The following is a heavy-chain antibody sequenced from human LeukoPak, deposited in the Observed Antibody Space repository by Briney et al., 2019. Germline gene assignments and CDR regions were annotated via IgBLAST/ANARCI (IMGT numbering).Heavy chain of an antibody. J-gene: IGHJ4*02. CDR3: AKDPSFRPGYFDY. Sequence: GGSLRLSCAASGFTFSSYGMHWVRQAPGKGLEWVAFIRYDGSNKYYADSVKGRFTISRDNSKNTLYLQMNSLRAEDTAVYYCAKDPSFRPGYFDYWGQGTLVTVSS. CDR2: IRYDGSNK. CDR1: GFTFSSYG. V-gene: IGHV3-30*02.